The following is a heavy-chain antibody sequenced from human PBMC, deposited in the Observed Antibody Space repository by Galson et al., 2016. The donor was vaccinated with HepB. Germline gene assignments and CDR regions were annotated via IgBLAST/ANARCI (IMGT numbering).Heavy chain of an antibody. CDR3: ARVVAGHYDFPYSYYMDV. D-gene: IGHD3-3*01. CDR1: GFTFGSYA. CDR2: ISGSGGIT. J-gene: IGHJ6*03. V-gene: IGHV3-23*01. Sequence: SLRLSCAASGFTFGSYAMAWVRQAPGKGLEWVSGISGSGGITSYADSVKRRFTISRDQSKNTLYLQMNSLRAEDTAVYYCARVVAGHYDFPYSYYMDVWGKGTTVTVSS.